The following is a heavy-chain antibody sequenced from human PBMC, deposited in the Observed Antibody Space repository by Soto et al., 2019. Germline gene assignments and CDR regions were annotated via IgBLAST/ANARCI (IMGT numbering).Heavy chain of an antibody. CDR3: ASLAVADRYYYYGMDV. J-gene: IGHJ6*02. Sequence: LSLTCAVSGGSISSSNWWSWVRQPPGKGLEWIGEIYHSGSTNYNPSLRSRVTISVDKSKNQFSLKLSSVTAADTAVYYCASLAVADRYYYYGMDVWGQGTTVTVSS. CDR2: IYHSGST. D-gene: IGHD6-19*01. V-gene: IGHV4-4*02. CDR1: GGSISSSNW.